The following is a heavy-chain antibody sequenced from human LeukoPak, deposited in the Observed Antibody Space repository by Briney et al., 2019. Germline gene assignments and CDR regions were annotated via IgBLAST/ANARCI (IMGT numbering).Heavy chain of an antibody. D-gene: IGHD6-19*01. J-gene: IGHJ4*02. CDR3: AKGKFGIAVAGNDY. Sequence: PGGSLRLSCTGSGFTFGDYAISWVRQAPGKGLEWVSAISGSGGSTYYADSVKGRFTISRDNSKNTLYLQMNSLRAEDTAVYYCAKGKFGIAVAGNDYWGQGTLVTVSS. CDR2: ISGSGGST. CDR1: GFTFGDYA. V-gene: IGHV3-23*01.